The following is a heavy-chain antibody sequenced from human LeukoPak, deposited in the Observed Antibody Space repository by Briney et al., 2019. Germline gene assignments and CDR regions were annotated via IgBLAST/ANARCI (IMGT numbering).Heavy chain of an antibody. CDR3: ARDYDASAYYYGMDV. Sequence: GGSLRLSCAASGFTFSSYSMNWVRQAPGKGLEWVSSISSSSSYIYYADSVKGRFTISRDNAKNSLYLQMNSLRAEDTAVYYCARDYDASAYYYGMDVWGQGTTVTVSS. D-gene: IGHD3-16*01. V-gene: IGHV3-21*01. CDR1: GFTFSSYS. J-gene: IGHJ6*02. CDR2: ISSSSSYI.